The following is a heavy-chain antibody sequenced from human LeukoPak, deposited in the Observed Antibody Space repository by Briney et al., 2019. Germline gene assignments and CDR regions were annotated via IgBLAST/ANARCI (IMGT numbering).Heavy chain of an antibody. CDR3: VRDPGSNCHDWYFDL. V-gene: IGHV3-74*01. D-gene: IGHD1-26*01. CDR2: INDEGVTA. CDR1: GFTFSSNW. J-gene: IGHJ2*01. Sequence: GGSLRLSCAASGFTFSSNWTYWVRQAPGKRLVWVSRINDEGVTAHYAGSVRGRFFISRDNAKNTMYLHMNSLRVEDTAIYYCVRDPGSNCHDWYFDLWGRGTLVTVSS.